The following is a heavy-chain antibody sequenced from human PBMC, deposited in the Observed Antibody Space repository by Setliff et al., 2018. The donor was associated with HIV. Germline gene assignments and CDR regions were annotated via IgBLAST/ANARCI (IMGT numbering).Heavy chain of an antibody. CDR2: INPSSGGT. V-gene: IGHV1-2*02. Sequence: ASVKVSCKASRYTFTGHYMHWVRQAPGQGLEGVGWINPSSGGTNYAQKFQGRVTMTRDTSISTAYMELSRLTSDDTAVYYCARDGRYCSGGSCFTNRASYYYYYMDVWGKGTTVTVSS. CDR3: ARDGRYCSGGSCFTNRASYYYYYMDV. CDR1: RYTFTGHY. J-gene: IGHJ6*03. D-gene: IGHD2-15*01.